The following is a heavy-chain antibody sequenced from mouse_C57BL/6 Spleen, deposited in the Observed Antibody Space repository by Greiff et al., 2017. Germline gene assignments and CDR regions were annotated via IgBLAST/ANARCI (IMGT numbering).Heavy chain of an antibody. Sequence: QVQLQQPGAELVKPGASVKLSCKASGYTFTSYWMQWVKQRPGQGLEWIGEIDPSDSYTNYNQKFKGKATLTVDTSSITAYMQLSSLTSEDSAVYYCARRGVYYSNPYWGQGTLVTVSA. CDR3: ARRGVYYSNPY. D-gene: IGHD2-5*01. J-gene: IGHJ3*01. CDR2: IDPSDSYT. V-gene: IGHV1-50*01. CDR1: GYTFTSYW.